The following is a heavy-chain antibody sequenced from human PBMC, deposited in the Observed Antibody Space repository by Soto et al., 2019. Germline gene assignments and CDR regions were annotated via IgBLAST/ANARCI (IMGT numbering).Heavy chain of an antibody. CDR3: AKELYYYEPGGPDAPGFDP. CDR1: GFTFSRHG. D-gene: IGHD3-22*01. Sequence: GGSLRLSCAASGFTFSRHGMTWIRQAPGKGLEWVSFISRNGDIIYYADSVKGRFTVSRDNSMKFLYLEMNRLRAEDTAVYYCAKELYYYEPGGPDAPGFDPWGQGTLVTVSS. V-gene: IGHV3-23*01. CDR2: ISRNGDII. J-gene: IGHJ5*02.